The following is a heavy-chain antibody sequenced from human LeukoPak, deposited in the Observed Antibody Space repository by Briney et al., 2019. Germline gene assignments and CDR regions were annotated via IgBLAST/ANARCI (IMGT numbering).Heavy chain of an antibody. J-gene: IGHJ4*02. CDR3: TTDGNYGDYVSAY. CDR1: GFTFSNAW. V-gene: IGHV3-15*01. D-gene: IGHD4-17*01. CDR2: IKSKTDGGTT. Sequence: GGSLRLSCAASGFTFSNAWMSWVRHAPGKGLEWVGRIKSKTDGGTTDYAAPVKGRFTISRDDSKNTLYLQMNSLKTEDTAVYYCTTDGNYGDYVSAYWGQGTLVTVSS.